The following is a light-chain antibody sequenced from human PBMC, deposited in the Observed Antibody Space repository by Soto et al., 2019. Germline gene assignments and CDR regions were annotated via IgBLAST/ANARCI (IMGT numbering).Light chain of an antibody. V-gene: IGLV1-44*01. CDR3: AAWDDSLNGYV. Sequence: QSVLTQPPSASGTPGQRVTISCSGSTSNIGGNTVNWYQQFPGTAPKLLMFKNNQRPSGVPDRFSGSKSGTSASLAISGLQSEYEADYYCAAWDDSLNGYVFGIGTKVTVL. CDR2: KNN. J-gene: IGLJ1*01. CDR1: TSNIGGNT.